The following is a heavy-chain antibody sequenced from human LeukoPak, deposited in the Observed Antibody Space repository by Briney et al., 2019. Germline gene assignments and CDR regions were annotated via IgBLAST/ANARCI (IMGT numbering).Heavy chain of an antibody. CDR2: IYTRGST. D-gene: IGHD2-2*01. J-gene: IGHJ3*02. CDR3: ARCCGATSVQGSSTSCYGTSFDI. Sequence: PSQSLSLACSVAGGSISTNDWGWVRQPAGKGREWMGCIYTRGSTTYNPSLKSRPTMSVHTPNNPSSLKLSSVTAAAAAVYYCARCCGATSVQGSSTSCYGTSFDIWGQGTMVTVSS. CDR1: GGSISTND. V-gene: IGHV4-4*07.